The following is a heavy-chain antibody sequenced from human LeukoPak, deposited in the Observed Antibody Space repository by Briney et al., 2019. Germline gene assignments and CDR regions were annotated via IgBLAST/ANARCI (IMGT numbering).Heavy chain of an antibody. CDR2: INHSGST. Sequence: SETLSLTCAVYGGSFSGYYWSWIRQPPGKGLEWIGEINHSGSTNYNPSLKSRVTISIDTSKNQFSLKLSSVTAADSAVYYCARLTRLSTSPDRYYLDYWGQGTLVTVSS. CDR3: ARLTRLSTSPDRYYLDY. V-gene: IGHV4-34*01. D-gene: IGHD6-6*01. CDR1: GGSFSGYY. J-gene: IGHJ4*02.